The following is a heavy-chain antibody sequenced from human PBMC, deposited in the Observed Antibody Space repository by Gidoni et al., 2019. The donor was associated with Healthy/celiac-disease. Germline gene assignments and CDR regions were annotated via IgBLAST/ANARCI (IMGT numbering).Heavy chain of an antibody. Sequence: QVQLVESGGGVVQPGRSLRRAWAASGFTFSSYAMHWVRQAPGKGLDWVAVISYDGSNTYSADSVKGRFTISRDNSKNTLYLQMNSLRAEDTAVYYCARAPSDMIGLYWGQGTLVTVSS. J-gene: IGHJ4*02. CDR1: GFTFSSYA. D-gene: IGHD3-22*01. CDR2: ISYDGSNT. CDR3: ARAPSDMIGLY. V-gene: IGHV3-30*04.